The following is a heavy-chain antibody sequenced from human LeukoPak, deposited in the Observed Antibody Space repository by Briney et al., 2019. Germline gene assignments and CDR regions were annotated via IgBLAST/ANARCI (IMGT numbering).Heavy chain of an antibody. Sequence: PSETLSLTCTVSGGSISGYYWSWIRQPPGKGLEWIGYIYYSGITNYNLSLKSRVTISVDTSKNQFTLKLSSVTAADTAVYYCARDFPHYDLYYFDYWGQGTLVTVSS. D-gene: IGHD3-3*01. J-gene: IGHJ4*02. V-gene: IGHV4-59*12. CDR1: GGSISGYY. CDR2: IYYSGIT. CDR3: ARDFPHYDLYYFDY.